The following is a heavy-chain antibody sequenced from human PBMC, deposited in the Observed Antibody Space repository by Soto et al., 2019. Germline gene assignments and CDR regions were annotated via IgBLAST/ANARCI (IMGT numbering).Heavy chain of an antibody. CDR3: ARQRTSVVTQAYFDV. CDR2: IYYSGRT. V-gene: IGHV4-39*01. D-gene: IGHD2-21*02. CDR1: SESINSSSYY. Sequence: PVTRSHTCRVASESINSSSYYWGWIHRPPGKGLEWIGRIYYSGRTYNNPSLRSRVSMSIDTSKDQFSLKLKSVTAADTALYFCARQRTSVVTQAYFDVWGPGSLVTGSS. J-gene: IGHJ4*02.